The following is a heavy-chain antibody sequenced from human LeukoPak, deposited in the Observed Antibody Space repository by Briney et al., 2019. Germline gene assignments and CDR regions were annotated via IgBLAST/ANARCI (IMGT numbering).Heavy chain of an antibody. CDR1: GGSISSGGYY. CDR2: IYYSGST. D-gene: IGHD3-3*01. J-gene: IGHJ6*03. Sequence: PSETLSLTCTVSGGSISSGGYYWSWIRQHPGKGLEWIGYIYYSGSTYYNPSLKSRVTISVDTSKNQFSLKLSSVTAADTAVYYCAREVGYYYYMDVWGKGTTVTVSS. V-gene: IGHV4-31*03. CDR3: AREVGYYYYMDV.